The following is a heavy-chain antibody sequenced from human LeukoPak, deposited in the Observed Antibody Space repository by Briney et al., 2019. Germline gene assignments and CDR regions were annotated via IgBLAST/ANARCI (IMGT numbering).Heavy chain of an antibody. Sequence: ASVKVSCKVSGYTLTELSMHWVRQAPGKGLEWMGSFDPEDGETIYAQKFQGRVTMTEDTSTDTAYMELSSLRSEDTAVYYCATSERWLQLGDFDYWGQGTLVTVSS. CDR2: FDPEDGET. D-gene: IGHD5-24*01. J-gene: IGHJ4*02. CDR1: GYTLTELS. V-gene: IGHV1-24*01. CDR3: ATSERWLQLGDFDY.